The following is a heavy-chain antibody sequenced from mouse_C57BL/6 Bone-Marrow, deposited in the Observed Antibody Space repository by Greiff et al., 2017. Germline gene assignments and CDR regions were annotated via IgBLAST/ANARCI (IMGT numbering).Heavy chain of an antibody. D-gene: IGHD1-1*02. Sequence: VQLQQPGAELVKPGASVKLSCKASGYTFTSYWMHWVTQRPGQGLEWIGMIHPNSGSTNYNEKFKSKATLTVDKSSSTSYMQLSSLTSEVSAFYYCARLWVRPFAYWSQGTLVTVSA. V-gene: IGHV1-64*01. J-gene: IGHJ3*01. CDR3: ARLWVRPFAY. CDR2: IHPNSGST. CDR1: GYTFTSYW.